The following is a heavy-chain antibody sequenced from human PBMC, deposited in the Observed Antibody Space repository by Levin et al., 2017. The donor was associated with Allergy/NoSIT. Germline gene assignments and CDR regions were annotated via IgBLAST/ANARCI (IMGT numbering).Heavy chain of an antibody. CDR2: ISFDGSNK. D-gene: IGHD3-10*01. V-gene: IGHV3-30-3*01. J-gene: IGHJ4*02. Sequence: PGGSLRLSCAASGFTFSSYPMHWVRQAPGKGLQSVAVISFDGSNKYYGDAVKGRFTISRDDSKRTLYLQMNSLRREDTAVYYCARELGSADDYWGQGTLVTVSS. CDR3: ARELGSADDY. CDR1: GFTFSSYP.